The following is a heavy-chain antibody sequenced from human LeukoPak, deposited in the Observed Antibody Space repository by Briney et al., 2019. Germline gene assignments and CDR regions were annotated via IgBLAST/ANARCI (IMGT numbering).Heavy chain of an antibody. Sequence: GGSLRLSCAASGFTLSSYAMHWARQAPGKGLEWVAVISYDGSNKYYADSVKGRFTISRDNSKNTLYLQMNSLRAEDTAVYYCARDLSGVTGYTYGRGIDYWGQGTLVTVSS. CDR1: GFTLSSYA. V-gene: IGHV3-30*04. D-gene: IGHD5-18*01. CDR2: ISYDGSNK. CDR3: ARDLSGVTGYTYGRGIDY. J-gene: IGHJ4*02.